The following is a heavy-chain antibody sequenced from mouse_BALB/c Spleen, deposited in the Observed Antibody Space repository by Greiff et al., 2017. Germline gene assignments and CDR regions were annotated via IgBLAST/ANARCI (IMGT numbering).Heavy chain of an antibody. J-gene: IGHJ4*01. D-gene: IGHD2-1*01. V-gene: IGHV1S56*01. CDR1: GYTFTSYY. CDR3: ARQGNYDYYAMDY. Sequence: QVQLQQSGPELVKPGASVKMSCKASGYTFTSYYIHWVKQRPGQGLEWIGWIYPGDGSTKYNEKFKGKTTLTADKSSSTAYMLLSSLTSEDSAIYFCARQGNYDYYAMDYWAQGTSVTVSS. CDR2: IYPGDGST.